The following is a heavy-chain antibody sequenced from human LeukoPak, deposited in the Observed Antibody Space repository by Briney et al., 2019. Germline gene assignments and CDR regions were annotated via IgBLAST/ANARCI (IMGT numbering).Heavy chain of an antibody. V-gene: IGHV1-2*02. CDR1: GYTFTGYY. D-gene: IGHD1-26*01. CDR2: INPNSGGT. J-gene: IGHJ4*02. Sequence: GASVKVSCKASGYTFTGYYMHWVRQAPGQGLEWMGWINPNSGGTNYAQKFQGRVTMTRDTSISTAYMELSRLRSDDTAVYYCARSPVGASQVPRYWGQGTLVTVSS. CDR3: ARSPVGASQVPRY.